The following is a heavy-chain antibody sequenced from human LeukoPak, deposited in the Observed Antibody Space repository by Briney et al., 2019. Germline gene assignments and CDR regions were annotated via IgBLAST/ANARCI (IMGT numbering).Heavy chain of an antibody. Sequence: GGSLRLSCAASGFTFSNYGMHWVRQAPGKGLEWVAFIRYDGSNKYYADSVKGRFTISRDNSKNTLYLQMNSLRAEDTAVYYCARATTYDILTGFSDYWGQGTLVTVSS. CDR1: GFTFSNYG. D-gene: IGHD3-9*01. V-gene: IGHV3-30*02. J-gene: IGHJ4*02. CDR3: ARATTYDILTGFSDY. CDR2: IRYDGSNK.